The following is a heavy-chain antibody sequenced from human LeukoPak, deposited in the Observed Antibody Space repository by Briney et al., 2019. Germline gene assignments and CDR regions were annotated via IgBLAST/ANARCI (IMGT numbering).Heavy chain of an antibody. V-gene: IGHV3-15*01. Sequence: MSGGSLRLSCAASGFTFSNAWMSWVRQAPGKGLEWVGRIKSKTDGGTTDYAAPVKGRFTISRDDSKNTLYLQMNSLKTEDTAVYYCTIQFSSSWYVGDFDYWGQGTLVTVSS. D-gene: IGHD6-13*01. CDR1: GFTFSNAW. CDR2: IKSKTDGGTT. CDR3: TIQFSSSWYVGDFDY. J-gene: IGHJ4*02.